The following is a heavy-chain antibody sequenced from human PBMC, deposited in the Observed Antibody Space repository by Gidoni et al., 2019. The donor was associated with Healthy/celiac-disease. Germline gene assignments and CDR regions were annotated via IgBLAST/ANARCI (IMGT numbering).Heavy chain of an antibody. Sequence: QVQLQESGPGLVKPSETLSLTCTVSGGSISSYYWSWFRQPPGKGLEWIGYLYYRGSTNHNPSLKLRVPRSLDTPKNQFSLQLSSVTAADTAVYYCARQGGGGSYYEFDYWGQGTLVTVSS. CDR3: ARQGGGGSYYEFDY. CDR1: GGSISSYY. V-gene: IGHV4-59*08. CDR2: LYYRGST. J-gene: IGHJ4*02. D-gene: IGHD1-26*01.